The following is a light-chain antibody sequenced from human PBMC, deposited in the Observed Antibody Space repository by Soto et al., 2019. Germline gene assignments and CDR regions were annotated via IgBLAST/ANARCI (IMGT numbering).Light chain of an antibody. CDR2: DAS. V-gene: IGKV1-5*01. Sequence: DIQMTQSPSTLSASVGDRVTITCRASQSISTRLAWYQQKSGKAPHLLICDASTLESGVSSRFSGSESGADFTLTISSVQPQDSATYYCQQAATFPLTFGGGTDVEI. CDR3: QQAATFPLT. CDR1: QSISTR. J-gene: IGKJ4*01.